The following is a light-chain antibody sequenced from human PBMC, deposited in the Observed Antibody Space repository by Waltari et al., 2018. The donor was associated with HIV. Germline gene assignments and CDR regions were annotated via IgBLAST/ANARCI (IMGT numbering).Light chain of an antibody. CDR1: SSDVGGYNY. CDR3: SSHAGSKVV. Sequence: QSALTQPPSASGSPGQSVTLSCTGTSSDVGGYNYVAWHQQHPGKAPKLMLYDVTKRPSGVPDRFSGSKSGNTASLTVSVLQPEDEADYYCSSHAGSKVVFGGGTRLTVL. V-gene: IGLV2-8*01. J-gene: IGLJ2*01. CDR2: DVT.